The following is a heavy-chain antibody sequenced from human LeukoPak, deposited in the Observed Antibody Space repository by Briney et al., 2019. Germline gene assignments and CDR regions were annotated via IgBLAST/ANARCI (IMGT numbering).Heavy chain of an antibody. V-gene: IGHV3-15*01. J-gene: IGHJ4*02. CDR1: GFTFSNAW. D-gene: IGHD3-10*01. CDR2: IKSKTDGGTT. CDR3: TTQLLSFRESLGY. Sequence: GGSLRLSCAASGFTFSNAWMSWVCQAPGTGLEWVGRIKSKTDGGTTDYAAPVKGRFTISRDDSKNTLYLQMNSLKTEDTAVYDCTTQLLSFRESLGYWGQGTLVTVSS.